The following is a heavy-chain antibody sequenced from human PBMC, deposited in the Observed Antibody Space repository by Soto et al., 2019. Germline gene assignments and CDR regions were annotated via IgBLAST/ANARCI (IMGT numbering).Heavy chain of an antibody. Sequence: PGGSLRLSCAASGFTFSSYSMNWVRQAPGKGLEWVSYISSSSSTIYYADSVKGRFTISRDNAKNSLYLQMNSLRDEDTAVYYCARDSHWQRRGQFDYCGQGTLVTVSS. V-gene: IGHV3-48*02. D-gene: IGHD6-25*01. J-gene: IGHJ4*02. CDR3: ARDSHWQRRGQFDY. CDR1: GFTFSSYS. CDR2: ISSSSSTI.